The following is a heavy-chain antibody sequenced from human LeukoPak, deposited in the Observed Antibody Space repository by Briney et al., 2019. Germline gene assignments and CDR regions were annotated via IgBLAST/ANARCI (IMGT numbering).Heavy chain of an antibody. V-gene: IGHV4-4*07. CDR3: ARELGLYGSGSYYHPANWFDP. Sequence: SETLSLTCTVSGGYISSYYWSWIRQPAGKGLEWIGRIYTSGSTNYNPSLKSRVTMSVDTSKNQFSLKLSSVTAADTAVYYCARELGLYGSGSYYHPANWFDPWGQGTLVTVSS. D-gene: IGHD3-10*01. CDR1: GGYISSYY. J-gene: IGHJ5*02. CDR2: IYTSGST.